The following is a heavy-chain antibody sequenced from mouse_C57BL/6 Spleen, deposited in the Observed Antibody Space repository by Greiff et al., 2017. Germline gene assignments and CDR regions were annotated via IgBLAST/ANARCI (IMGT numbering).Heavy chain of an antibody. CDR2: IHPNSGST. D-gene: IGHD2-5*01. CDR3: ARYYSNYEGYFDY. CDR1: GYTFTSYW. Sequence: QVQLQQPGAELVKPGASVKLSCKASGYTFTSYWMHWVKQRPGQGLEWIGMIHPNSGSTNYNEKFKSKATLTVDKSSSTAYMQLSSLTSEDSAVYYCARYYSNYEGYFDYWGQGTTLTVSS. V-gene: IGHV1-64*01. J-gene: IGHJ2*01.